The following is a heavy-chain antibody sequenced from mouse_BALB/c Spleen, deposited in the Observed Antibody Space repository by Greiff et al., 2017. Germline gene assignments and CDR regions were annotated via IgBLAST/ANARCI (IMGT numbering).Heavy chain of an antibody. J-gene: IGHJ4*01. Sequence: EVQVVESGGGLVQPGGSRKLSCAASGFTFSSFGMHWVRQAPEKGLEWVAYISSGSSTIYYADTVKGRFTISRDNPKNTLFLQMTSLRSEDTAMYYCARGGTTVVATRAMDYWGQGTSVTVSS. CDR3: ARGGTTVVATRAMDY. CDR2: ISSGSSTI. CDR1: GFTFSSFG. D-gene: IGHD1-1*01. V-gene: IGHV5-17*02.